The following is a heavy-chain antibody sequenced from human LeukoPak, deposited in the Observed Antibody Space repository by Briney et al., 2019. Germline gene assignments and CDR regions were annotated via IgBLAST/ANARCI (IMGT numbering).Heavy chain of an antibody. Sequence: GGSLRLSSAASGFTISSSWMSWVRQAPGKGLEWVANIKKDGSEKYYVDSVKGRFTISRDNAKESLYLQMNSLRDEDTAVYYCAKWRTGDSYGYEYWGQGTLVSVSS. V-gene: IGHV3-7*01. CDR1: GFTISSSW. D-gene: IGHD5-18*01. J-gene: IGHJ4*02. CDR3: AKWRTGDSYGYEY. CDR2: IKKDGSEK.